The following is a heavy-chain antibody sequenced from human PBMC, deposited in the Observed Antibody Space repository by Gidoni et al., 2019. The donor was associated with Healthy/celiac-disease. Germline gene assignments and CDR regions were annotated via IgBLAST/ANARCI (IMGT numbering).Heavy chain of an antibody. Sequence: QVQLVESGGGLVKPGGSTRPPCAASGFTFSDYYMRWIRQAPGKGLAWISYISSSGSTIYYADSVKGRFTISRDNAKNSLYLQMNSLRAEDTAVYYCAIPPDIVATNDYWGQGTLVTVSS. D-gene: IGHD5-12*01. CDR2: ISSSGSTI. CDR3: AIPPDIVATNDY. J-gene: IGHJ4*02. V-gene: IGHV3-11*01. CDR1: GFTFSDYY.